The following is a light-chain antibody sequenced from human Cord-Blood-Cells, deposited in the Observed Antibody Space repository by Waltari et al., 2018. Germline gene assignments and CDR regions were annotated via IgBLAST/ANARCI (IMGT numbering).Light chain of an antibody. CDR2: WAS. CDR3: QQYYSTPYT. V-gene: IGKV4-1*01. J-gene: IGKJ2*01. Sequence: DIVMTQSPDSLAVSLGERATINCKSSQSVLYSFNNNNYLAWYQQKPGQPPKLLIYWASTRESGVPYRFSGSGSGTDFTLTISSLQAEDVAVYYCQQYYSTPYTFGQGTKLEIK. CDR1: QSVLYSFNNNNY.